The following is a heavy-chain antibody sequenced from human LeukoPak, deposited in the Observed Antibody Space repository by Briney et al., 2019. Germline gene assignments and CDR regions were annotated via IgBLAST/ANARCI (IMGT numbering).Heavy chain of an antibody. Sequence: PGGSLRLSCAASGFTFSSYGMHWVRQAPGKGLEWVAFIRYDGSNKYYADSVKGRFTISRDNSKNSLYLQMNSLRAEDTAVYYCARDTTWIQLWQFDYWGQGTLVTVSS. CDR3: ARDTTWIQLWQFDY. J-gene: IGHJ4*02. CDR1: GFTFSSYG. D-gene: IGHD5-18*01. CDR2: IRYDGSNK. V-gene: IGHV3-30*02.